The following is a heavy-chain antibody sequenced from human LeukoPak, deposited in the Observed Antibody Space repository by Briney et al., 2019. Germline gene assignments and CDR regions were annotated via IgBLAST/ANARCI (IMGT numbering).Heavy chain of an antibody. CDR3: AASGYDYDYNYYMDV. D-gene: IGHD5-12*01. V-gene: IGHV3-7*01. CDR1: GFTFSTYW. Sequence: GGSLRLSCAASGFTFSTYWMTWVRQAPGRGLEWVANVRQDGGETFYVDSVKGRFTISRDNAKNSLYLQMNSLRAEDTAVYYCAASGYDYDYNYYMDVWGKGTTVTISS. J-gene: IGHJ6*03. CDR2: VRQDGGET.